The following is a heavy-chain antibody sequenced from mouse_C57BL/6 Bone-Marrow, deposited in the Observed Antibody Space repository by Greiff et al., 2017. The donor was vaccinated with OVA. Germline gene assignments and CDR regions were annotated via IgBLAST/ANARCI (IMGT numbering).Heavy chain of an antibody. CDR2: INPSTGGT. D-gene: IGHD2-4*01. V-gene: IGHV1-42*01. Sequence: VQLQQSGPELVKPGASVKMSCKASGYSFTGYYMNWVKQSPGPGLEWIGEINPSTGGTTYNQKFKAKATLTVDKSSSTAYMQLKSLTSEDSAVYYCARGGHDYDWSYCVRGTGTTVSVA. J-gene: IGHJ1*03. CDR3: ARGGHDYDWSYCV. CDR1: GYSFTGYY.